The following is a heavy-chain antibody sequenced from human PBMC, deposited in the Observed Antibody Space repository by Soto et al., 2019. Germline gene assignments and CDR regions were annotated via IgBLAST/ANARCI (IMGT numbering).Heavy chain of an antibody. CDR3: ARYSSSSVFDY. J-gene: IGHJ4*02. CDR2: IYYSGST. V-gene: IGHV4-31*03. D-gene: IGHD6-6*01. CDR1: GGSISSGGYY. Sequence: KTSETLSLTCTVSGGSISSGGYYWSWIRQHPGKGLEWIGYIYYSGSTYYNPSLKSRVTISVDTSKNQFSLKLSSVTAADTAVYYCARYSSSSVFDYWGQGTLVTVSS.